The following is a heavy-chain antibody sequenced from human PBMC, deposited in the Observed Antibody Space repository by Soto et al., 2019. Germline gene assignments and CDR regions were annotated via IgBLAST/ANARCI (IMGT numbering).Heavy chain of an antibody. V-gene: IGHV3-23*01. CDR2: ISSTGGST. D-gene: IGHD3-10*01. CDR1: GFTFSRYA. CDR3: VKDVKGSGSLPSYYYGMDV. Sequence: VQLLESGGGLVQPGGSLRISCAASGFTFSRYAMSWVRQAPGKGLEWVSAISSTGGSTYYGDSLKGRFTISRDNSKNTLYLQMHSLRAEDTALYYCVKDVKGSGSLPSYYYGMDVWGQGTTVTVSS. J-gene: IGHJ6*02.